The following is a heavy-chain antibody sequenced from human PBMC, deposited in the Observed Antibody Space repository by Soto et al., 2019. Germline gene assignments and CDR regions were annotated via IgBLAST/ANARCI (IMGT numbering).Heavy chain of an antibody. CDR2: ISGSGGST. V-gene: IGHV3-23*01. D-gene: IGHD3-10*01. CDR1: GFTFSSYA. CDR3: ANFPRVRGGWVRGGPEYGRDA. J-gene: IGHJ6*02. Sequence: GGSLRLSCAASGFTFSSYAMSWVRQAPGKGLEWVSAISGSGGSTYYADSVKGRFTISRDNSKNTLYLQMNSLRAEDTAVYYWANFPRVRGGWVRGGPEYGRDAGAQGT.